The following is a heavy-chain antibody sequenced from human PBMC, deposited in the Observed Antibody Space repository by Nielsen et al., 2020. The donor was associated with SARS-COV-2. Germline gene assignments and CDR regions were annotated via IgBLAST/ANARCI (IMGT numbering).Heavy chain of an antibody. Sequence: GGSLRLSCAASGFTFSSYAMSWVRQAPGKGLEWVSTFSSSGADTYYADSVKGRFTISRDNSKNTLYLQMNSLRAEDTAVYYCAKDPDRYYDFWSGYRDDAFDIWGQGTMVTVSS. J-gene: IGHJ3*02. V-gene: IGHV3-23*01. CDR3: AKDPDRYYDFWSGYRDDAFDI. CDR2: FSSSGADT. CDR1: GFTFSSYA. D-gene: IGHD3-3*01.